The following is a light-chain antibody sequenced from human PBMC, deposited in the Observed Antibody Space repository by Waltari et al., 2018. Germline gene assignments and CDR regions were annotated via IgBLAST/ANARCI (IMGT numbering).Light chain of an antibody. Sequence: QSALTQPASVSGSPGQSITISCTGTSSDVGSYNLVSWYQQHPGKAHKLMIYEVVQRPSVVSNRVSGSTSSNAPSLTSSGLQAEDEGDYYCCSYARSGTVLFGGGTKLTVL. CDR3: CSYARSGTVL. CDR2: EVV. J-gene: IGLJ2*01. CDR1: SSDVGSYNL. V-gene: IGLV2-23*02.